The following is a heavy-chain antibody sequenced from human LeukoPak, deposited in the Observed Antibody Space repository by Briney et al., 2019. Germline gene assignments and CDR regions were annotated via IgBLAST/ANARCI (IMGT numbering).Heavy chain of an antibody. CDR2: IYSGGNT. J-gene: IGHJ4*02. Sequence: GGSLRLSCAASGFTFSSNYMTWVRQTPGKGLEWVSVIYSGGNTYYEDSVKDRFTIPRDNSKNTLYLQMNSLRAEDTAVYYCARARVAVAGIDYWGQGTLVTVSS. D-gene: IGHD6-19*01. CDR1: GFTFSSNY. V-gene: IGHV3-66*01. CDR3: ARARVAVAGIDY.